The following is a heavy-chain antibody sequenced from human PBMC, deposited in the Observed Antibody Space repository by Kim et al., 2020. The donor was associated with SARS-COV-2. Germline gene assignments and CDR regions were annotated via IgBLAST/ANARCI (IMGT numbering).Heavy chain of an antibody. Sequence: GGSLRLSCAASGFTFSSYAMSWVRQAPGKGLEWVSAISGSGGSTYYADSVKGRFTISRDNSKNTLYLQMNSLRAEDTAVYYCAKDHYYGSGSPNPYFDYWGQGTLVTVSS. CDR1: GFTFSSYA. J-gene: IGHJ4*02. V-gene: IGHV3-23*01. D-gene: IGHD3-10*01. CDR3: AKDHYYGSGSPNPYFDY. CDR2: ISGSGGST.